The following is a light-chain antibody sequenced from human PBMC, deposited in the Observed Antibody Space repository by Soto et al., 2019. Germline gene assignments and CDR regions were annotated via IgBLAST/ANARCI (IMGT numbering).Light chain of an antibody. CDR3: QQYDDYWGT. Sequence: DIQMTQSPSTLSASVGDRVTSTCRASQSINRWLAWYQQKPGRAPNLLIYDASTLESGVPSRFSGSGSGTEFTITISSLQPDDFATYYCQQYDDYWGTFGQGTNVDVK. V-gene: IGKV1-5*01. J-gene: IGKJ1*01. CDR2: DAS. CDR1: QSINRW.